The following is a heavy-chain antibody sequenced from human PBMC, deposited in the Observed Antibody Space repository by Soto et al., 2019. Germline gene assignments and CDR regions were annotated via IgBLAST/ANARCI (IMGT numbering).Heavy chain of an antibody. CDR2: INVYNGNT. CDR1: GYTFTNYG. Sequence: QVQLVQSGGEVKKPGASVKVSCKASGYTFTNYGISWVRQAPGQGLEWMGWINVYNGNTKYAQKVQGRVTMTTDTSTSTASMEQRSLRTDDTAVYYCARGVGSGSNYNQYNWFDPWGQGTLVTVSS. J-gene: IGHJ5*02. V-gene: IGHV1-18*01. D-gene: IGHD3-10*01. CDR3: ARGVGSGSNYNQYNWFDP.